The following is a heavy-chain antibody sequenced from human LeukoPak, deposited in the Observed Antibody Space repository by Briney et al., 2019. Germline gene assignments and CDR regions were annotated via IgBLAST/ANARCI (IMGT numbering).Heavy chain of an antibody. Sequence: AGGSLRLSCAVSGFTLSSDWMHWVRQAPGKGLEWVSRMNQDGSDASYADSVKGRFTISRDNAKNTVYLQMNSLRAEDSAVYYCATVFGYWGQGTLVTVSS. V-gene: IGHV3-74*01. CDR1: GFTLSSDW. CDR3: ATVFGY. CDR2: MNQDGSDA. J-gene: IGHJ4*02.